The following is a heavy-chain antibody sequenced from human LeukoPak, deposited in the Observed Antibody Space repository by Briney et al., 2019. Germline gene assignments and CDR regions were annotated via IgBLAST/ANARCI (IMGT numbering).Heavy chain of an antibody. J-gene: IGHJ4*02. D-gene: IGHD3-10*01. CDR1: GGSISSNSHY. CDR2: VYFSGST. CDR3: VRGGYFDY. V-gene: IGHV4-39*07. Sequence: SETLSLTCTVSGGSISSNSHYWGWIRQPPGRGLEWIGTVYFSGSTYYNPSLKSRVTISVDTSKNQFSLKLSSVTAADTAVYYCVRGGYFDYWGQGILVTVSS.